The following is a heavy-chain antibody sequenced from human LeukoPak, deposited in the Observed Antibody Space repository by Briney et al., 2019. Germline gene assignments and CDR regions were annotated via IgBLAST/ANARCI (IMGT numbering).Heavy chain of an antibody. J-gene: IGHJ4*02. Sequence: PSETLSLTCTVSGGSMSSYYWNWIRQPPGKGLEWIGYVYYSGSINYNPSLKSRLTISLDTSKTQFSLKLSSVTAADTAVFYCARGRVVGVTDFWGQGTLVTVSS. CDR1: GGSMSSYY. D-gene: IGHD2-15*01. CDR2: VYYSGSI. CDR3: ARGRVVGVTDF. V-gene: IGHV4-59*01.